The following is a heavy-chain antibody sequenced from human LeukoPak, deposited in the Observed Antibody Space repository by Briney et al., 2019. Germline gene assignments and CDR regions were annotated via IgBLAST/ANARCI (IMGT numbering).Heavy chain of an antibody. CDR2: IYYSGTT. Sequence: SETLSLTCTVSGGSISSYYWNWIRQPPGRGLEWIGYIYYSGTTNYNPSLKSRVTISVDTSKNQFSLKLRSVTAADTAVYYCARRGGDMPARGFMDVWGKGTTVTVSS. CDR1: GGSISSYY. CDR3: ARRGGDMPARGFMDV. D-gene: IGHD3-16*01. J-gene: IGHJ6*03. V-gene: IGHV4-59*12.